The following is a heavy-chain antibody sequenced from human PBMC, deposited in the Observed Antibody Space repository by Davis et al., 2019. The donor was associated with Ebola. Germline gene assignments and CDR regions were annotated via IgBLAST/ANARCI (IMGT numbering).Heavy chain of an antibody. CDR1: GVSIDNGAYS. CDR3: ARVASYGDYFDY. J-gene: IGHJ4*02. V-gene: IGHV4-30-4*07. D-gene: IGHD4-17*01. CDR2: MYYSGST. Sequence: SETLSLTCAVSGVSIDNGAYSWSWIQQPPGKRLEWIGYMYYSGSTYYNPSLKSRVTISGDTSKNQLSLKLSSVTAADTAVYYCARVASYGDYFDYWGLGTLVTVSS.